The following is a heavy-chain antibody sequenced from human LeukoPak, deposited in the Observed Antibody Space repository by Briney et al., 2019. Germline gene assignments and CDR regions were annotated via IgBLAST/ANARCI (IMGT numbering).Heavy chain of an antibody. D-gene: IGHD6-13*01. CDR2: IYWNDDK. CDR3: AHRHGGYSSSWYYYYGMDV. V-gene: IGHV2-5*01. Sequence: GSGPTLVNPTQTLTLTCTFSGVSLSTSGVGVGWIRQPPGKALEWLALIYWNDDKRYSPSLKSRLTITKDTSKNQVVLTMTNMDPVDTATYYCAHRHGGYSSSWYYYYGMDVWGQGTTVTVSS. CDR1: GVSLSTSGVG. J-gene: IGHJ6*02.